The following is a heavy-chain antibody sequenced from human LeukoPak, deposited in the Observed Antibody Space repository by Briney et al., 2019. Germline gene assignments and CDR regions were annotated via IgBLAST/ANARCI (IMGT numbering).Heavy chain of an antibody. CDR3: AKDDSGTFDY. J-gene: IGHJ4*02. D-gene: IGHD5-12*01. Sequence: SGGSLRLSCAASGFSFSSYGMHWVRQAPGKGRGWVAVIWYDGSKEHYVDSVKGRFTISRDNAKNTVFLQMNSLRVEDSAVYYCAKDDSGTFDYWGQGIPVIVSS. V-gene: IGHV3-33*03. CDR1: GFSFSSYG. CDR2: IWYDGSKE.